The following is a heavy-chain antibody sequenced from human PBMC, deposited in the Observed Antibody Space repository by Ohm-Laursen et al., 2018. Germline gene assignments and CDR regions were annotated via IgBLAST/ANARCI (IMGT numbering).Heavy chain of an antibody. CDR3: ARDVPGIVASRGGG. V-gene: IGHV3-30*03. J-gene: IGHJ4*02. D-gene: IGHD3-16*01. CDR2: ISYDGSNK. Sequence: SLRLSCAAPGFTFSSYGMHWVRQAPGKGLEWVAVISYDGSNKYYADSVKGRFTISRDKSKNTLYLQMNSLRVEDTAMYFCARDVPGIVASRGGGWGQGTLVTVSS. CDR1: GFTFSSYG.